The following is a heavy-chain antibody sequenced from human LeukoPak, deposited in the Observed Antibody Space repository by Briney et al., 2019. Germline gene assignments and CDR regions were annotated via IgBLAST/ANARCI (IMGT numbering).Heavy chain of an antibody. J-gene: IGHJ4*02. CDR1: GFTFSNYN. Sequence: GGSLRLSSAASGFTFSNYNMNWVRQAPGKGLEWVSYISSSSSTIYYADSVKGRFTISRDNAKNSLYLQMNSLRAEDTAVYFCARGRPSDYWGQGTLVTVSS. CDR2: ISSSSSTI. V-gene: IGHV3-48*01. D-gene: IGHD6-25*01. CDR3: ARGRPSDY.